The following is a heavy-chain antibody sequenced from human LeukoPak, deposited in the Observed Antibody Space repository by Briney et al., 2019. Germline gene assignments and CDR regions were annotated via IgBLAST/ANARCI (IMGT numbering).Heavy chain of an antibody. J-gene: IGHJ3*02. Sequence: ASVKVSCKASGYTFTGYYMHWVRQAPGQGREWMGCINPNSGGTNYAQKFQGRVTMTRDTSISTAYMELSRLRSDDTAVYYCASAYHDYVWGSYRHGAFDIWGQGTMVTVSS. CDR3: ASAYHDYVWGSYRHGAFDI. CDR2: INPNSGGT. CDR1: GYTFTGYY. D-gene: IGHD3-16*02. V-gene: IGHV1-2*02.